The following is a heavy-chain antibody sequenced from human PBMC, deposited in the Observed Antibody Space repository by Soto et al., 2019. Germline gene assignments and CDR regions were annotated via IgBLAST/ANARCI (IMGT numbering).Heavy chain of an antibody. D-gene: IGHD2-2*01. CDR3: ARVVVVPAARLYYYGMDV. CDR2: IYYSGST. V-gene: IGHV4-59*01. CDR1: GGSISSYY. J-gene: IGHJ6*02. Sequence: SETLSLTCTVSGGSISSYYWSWIRQPPGKGLEWIGYIYYSGSTNYNPSLKSRVTISVDTSKNQFSLKLSSVTAADTAVYYCARVVVVPAARLYYYGMDVWGQGTTVTVSS.